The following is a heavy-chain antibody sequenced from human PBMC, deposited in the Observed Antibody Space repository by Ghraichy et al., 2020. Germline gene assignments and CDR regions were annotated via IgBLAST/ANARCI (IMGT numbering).Heavy chain of an antibody. Sequence: ESLNISCTVSGGSISSYYWSWIRQPPGKGLEWIGYIYYSGSTNYNPSLKSRVTISVDTSKNQFSLKLSSVTAADTAVYYCARIVGATASFDYWGQGTLVTVSS. D-gene: IGHD1-26*01. V-gene: IGHV4-59*08. CDR1: GGSISSYY. CDR3: ARIVGATASFDY. CDR2: IYYSGST. J-gene: IGHJ4*02.